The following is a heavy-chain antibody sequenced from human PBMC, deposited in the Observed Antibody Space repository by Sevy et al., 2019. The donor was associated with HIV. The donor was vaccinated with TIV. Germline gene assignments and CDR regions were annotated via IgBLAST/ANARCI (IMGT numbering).Heavy chain of an antibody. Sequence: ASVKVSCKASGGTFNSYIVSWVRQAPGQGLEWMGEITPILGTTQYAQKFKGRVTISADESTNTIYMELSSLKSEDTAVYYCARWSTSIDYWGQGTLVTVSS. V-gene: IGHV1-69*13. CDR1: GGTFNSYI. CDR2: ITPILGTT. CDR3: ARWSTSIDY. J-gene: IGHJ4*02. D-gene: IGHD1-26*01.